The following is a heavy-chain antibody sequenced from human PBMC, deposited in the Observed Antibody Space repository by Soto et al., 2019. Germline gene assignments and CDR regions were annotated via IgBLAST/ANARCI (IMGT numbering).Heavy chain of an antibody. J-gene: IGHJ6*02. D-gene: IGHD2-15*01. Sequence: PGGTLRLTCSASGFPFSRYWMPWVRQAPGKGLVWVSRINSDGSSTSYADSVKGRFTISRDNAKNTLYLQMNSVRGEDTDVYYCERASGYCSGGSCRRYYYYGMDVWGQGTTVTVSS. CDR2: INSDGSST. CDR3: ERASGYCSGGSCRRYYYYGMDV. V-gene: IGHV3-74*01. CDR1: GFPFSRYW.